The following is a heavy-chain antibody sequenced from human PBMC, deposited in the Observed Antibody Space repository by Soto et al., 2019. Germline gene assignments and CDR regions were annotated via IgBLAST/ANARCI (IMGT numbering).Heavy chain of an antibody. V-gene: IGHV4-4*07. D-gene: IGHD3-16*01. CDR1: GGSISSYD. CDR3: ARAPRSLVWTGYFAY. J-gene: IGHJ4*02. CDR2: IDISGST. Sequence: SETLSLTCTVSGGSISSYDWNWIRHSAGKGLEWIGRIDISGSTNYNPSLRSRVTMSVDTSKNQFSLKMNSVTAADTAVYYCARAPRSLVWTGYFAYWGQGTLVTVSS.